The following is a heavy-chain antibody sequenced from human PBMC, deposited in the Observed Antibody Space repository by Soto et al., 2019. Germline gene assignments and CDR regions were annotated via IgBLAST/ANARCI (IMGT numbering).Heavy chain of an antibody. J-gene: IGHJ5*02. V-gene: IGHV1-3*04. CDR3: GREFLCGGKCYVNYFDP. D-gene: IGHD2-21*01. CDR2: INIGNGNT. Sequence: ASVKVSCKASGYTFTPYPIHWVRQAPGQGLEWMGWINIGNGNTQYSENFQGRVTITKDTSATTVYMELSSLRSEDTAIYYCGREFLCGGKCYVNYFDPWGQGSLVPVSS. CDR1: GYTFTPYP.